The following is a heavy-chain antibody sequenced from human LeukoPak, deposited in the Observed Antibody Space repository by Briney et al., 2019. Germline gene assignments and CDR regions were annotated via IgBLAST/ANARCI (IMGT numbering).Heavy chain of an antibody. D-gene: IGHD2-21*02. CDR2: ISSSSSYI. Sequence: GGSLRLSCAASGFTFSSYSMNWVRQAPGKGLEWASSISSSSSYIYYADSVKGRFTIFRDNAKNSLYLQMNSLRAEDTAVYYCARVYCGGDCYPTYFDYWGQGTLVTVSS. CDR1: GFTFSSYS. J-gene: IGHJ4*02. V-gene: IGHV3-21*01. CDR3: ARVYCGGDCYPTYFDY.